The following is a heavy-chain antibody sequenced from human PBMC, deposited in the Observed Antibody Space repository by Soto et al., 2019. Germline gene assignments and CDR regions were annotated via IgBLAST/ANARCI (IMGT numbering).Heavy chain of an antibody. V-gene: IGHV1-3*01. D-gene: IGHD2-2*01. Sequence: QVQLVQSGAEVKKPGASVKVSCKASGYTFTSYAMHWVRQAPGQRLEWMGWINAGNGNTKYSQKFQGRVTITRDTSASTAYMELCSLRSEDTAVYYCARGYCSSTSCYQDYWGQGTLVTVSS. CDR1: GYTFTSYA. J-gene: IGHJ4*02. CDR3: ARGYCSSTSCYQDY. CDR2: INAGNGNT.